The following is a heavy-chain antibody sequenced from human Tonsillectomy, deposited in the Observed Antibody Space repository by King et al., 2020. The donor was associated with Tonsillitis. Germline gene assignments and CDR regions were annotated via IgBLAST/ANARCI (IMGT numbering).Heavy chain of an antibody. CDR3: AGSTRYGEHETWYFDY. CDR2: ISSSSSYI. V-gene: IGHV3-21*01. Sequence: VQLVESGGGLVKPGGSLRVSCAASGFTFSSYSMNWVRQAPGKGLEWVSSISSSSSYISFADSVKGRFTIYRDNAENLLYLQIHSLRAEDTALYYCAGSTRYGEHETWYFDYWGQGTLVTVSS. D-gene: IGHD4-17*01. CDR1: GFTFSSYS. J-gene: IGHJ4*02.